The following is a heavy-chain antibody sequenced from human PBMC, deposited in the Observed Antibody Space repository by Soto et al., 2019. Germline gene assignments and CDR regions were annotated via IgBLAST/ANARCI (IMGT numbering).Heavy chain of an antibody. CDR1: GFTFTSSA. CDR2: IVVGSGNT. D-gene: IGHD1-26*01. J-gene: IGHJ6*02. V-gene: IGHV1-58*01. Sequence: SVTVSCKASGFTFTSSAVQWVRQARGQRLEWIGWIVVGSGNTNYAQKFQERVTITRDMSTSTAYMELSSLRSEDTAVYYCAASGSYSSPYYYYYGMDVWGQGTTVTVSS. CDR3: AASGSYSSPYYYYYGMDV.